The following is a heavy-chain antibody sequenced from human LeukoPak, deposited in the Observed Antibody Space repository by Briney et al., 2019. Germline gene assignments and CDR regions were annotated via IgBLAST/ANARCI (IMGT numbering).Heavy chain of an antibody. J-gene: IGHJ6*03. CDR2: IYYSGST. CDR3: ARGLSSIAAVLYYYYYMDV. D-gene: IGHD6-6*01. Sequence: PSETLSLTYTVSGGSISSYYWSWIRQPPGKGLEWIGYIYYSGSTNYNPSLKSRVTISVDTSKNQFSLKLSSVTAADTVVYYCARGLSSIAAVLYYYYYMDVWGKGTTVTVSS. CDR1: GGSISSYY. V-gene: IGHV4-59*01.